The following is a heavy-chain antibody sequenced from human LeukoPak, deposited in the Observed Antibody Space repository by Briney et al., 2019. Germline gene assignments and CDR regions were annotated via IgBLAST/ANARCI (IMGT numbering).Heavy chain of an antibody. CDR1: GYTFTSYA. V-gene: IGHV1-3*01. CDR2: INAGNGNT. Sequence: GASVKVSCKASGYTFTSYAMHWVRQAPGQRLEWMGWINAGNGNTKYSQKFQGRVTITRDTSASTAYMELSSLRSEDTAVYYCSRTVQLWSDYYYYGMDVWGQGTTVTASS. D-gene: IGHD5-18*01. CDR3: SRTVQLWSDYYYYGMDV. J-gene: IGHJ6*02.